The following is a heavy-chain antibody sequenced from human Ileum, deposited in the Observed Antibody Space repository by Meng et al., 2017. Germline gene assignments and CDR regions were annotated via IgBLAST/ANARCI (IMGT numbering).Heavy chain of an antibody. Sequence: QVQLQESGPRLVKPSQTLSLTCTVSGGSISSGDYYWSWVRLSPGKGPEWLGYIYSKGNTYSNPSLRCRLMISIDTSKNQFSLKLSSVTAADTAVYYCARAPKYCTNAVCSRPLDSWGQGTLVTVSS. CDR2: IYSKGNT. V-gene: IGHV4-30-4*01. D-gene: IGHD2-8*01. CDR1: GGSISSGDYY. J-gene: IGHJ4*02. CDR3: ARAPKYCTNAVCSRPLDS.